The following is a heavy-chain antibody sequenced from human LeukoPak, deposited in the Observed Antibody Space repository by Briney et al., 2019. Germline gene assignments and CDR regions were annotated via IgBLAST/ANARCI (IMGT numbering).Heavy chain of an antibody. CDR3: ARGSPTADDY. CDR1: GFTFSSYS. Sequence: GGSLRLSCAASGFTFSSYSMNWVRQAPGRGLEWVSSISSSTYIYYTDSVKGRFTISRDNAKNSLYLQMNSLRAEDTAVYYCARGSPTADDYWGQGTLVTVSS. J-gene: IGHJ4*02. V-gene: IGHV3-21*01. CDR2: ISSSTYI.